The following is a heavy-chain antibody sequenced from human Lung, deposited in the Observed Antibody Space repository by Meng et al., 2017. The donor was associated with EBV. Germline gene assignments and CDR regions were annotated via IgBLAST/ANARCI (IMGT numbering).Heavy chain of an antibody. D-gene: IGHD1-14*01. CDR2: LIAVFDKT. Sequence: VQLVQFGAEVKKPGSSGKVACKTSGGSFSTHTFSWVRQAPGQGLEWMGGLIAVFDKTKAAPRFQDRVTFTADESTSTAYMELSSLTFDDTAVYFCARGRRNEPLFDYWGQGTLVTVSS. J-gene: IGHJ4*02. V-gene: IGHV1-69*13. CDR1: GGSFSTHT. CDR3: ARGRRNEPLFDY.